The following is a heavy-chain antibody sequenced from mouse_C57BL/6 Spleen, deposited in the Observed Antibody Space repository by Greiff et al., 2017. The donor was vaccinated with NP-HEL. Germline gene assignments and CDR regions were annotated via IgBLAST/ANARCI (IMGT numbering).Heavy chain of an antibody. Sequence: QVQLQQPGAELVRPGTSVKLSCKASGYTFTSYWMHWVKQRPGQGLEWIGVIDPSDSYTNYNQKFKGKATLTVDTSSSTAYMQLSSLTSEDSAVYYCAKSTMVTTLCFDYWGQGTTLTVSS. J-gene: IGHJ2*01. CDR1: GYTFTSYW. V-gene: IGHV1-59*01. CDR3: AKSTMVTTLCFDY. CDR2: IDPSDSYT. D-gene: IGHD2-2*01.